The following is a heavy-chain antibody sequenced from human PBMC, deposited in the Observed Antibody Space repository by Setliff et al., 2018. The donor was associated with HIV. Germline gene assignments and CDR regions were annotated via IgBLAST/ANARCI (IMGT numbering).Heavy chain of an antibody. V-gene: IGHV4-34*01. Sequence: PSETLSLTCAVYGGSFSGYYWSWIRQPPGKGLEWIGEINHSGSTNYNPSLKSRVTISVDTSKNQFSLKLSSVTAADTAVYYCARFAEISGDSSGYFASYYFDYWGQGTLVTVSS. CDR1: GGSFSGYY. J-gene: IGHJ4*02. D-gene: IGHD3-22*01. CDR3: ARFAEISGDSSGYFASYYFDY. CDR2: INHSGST.